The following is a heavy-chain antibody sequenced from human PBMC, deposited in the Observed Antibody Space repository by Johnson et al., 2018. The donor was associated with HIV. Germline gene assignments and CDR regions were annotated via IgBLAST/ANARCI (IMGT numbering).Heavy chain of an antibody. J-gene: IGHJ1*01. CDR2: MNWNGGST. D-gene: IGHD3-10*02. V-gene: IGHV3-20*01. CDR1: GFSVSSNY. CDR3: GLLGLRWAM. Sequence: MQLVESGGGLVQPGGSLRLSCSASGFSVSSNYMSWVRQAPGKGLEWVSGMNWNGGSTGYADSVKGRCTISRDNDKNSLYLQMNSLRGDDTGHNVRGLLGLRWAMWG.